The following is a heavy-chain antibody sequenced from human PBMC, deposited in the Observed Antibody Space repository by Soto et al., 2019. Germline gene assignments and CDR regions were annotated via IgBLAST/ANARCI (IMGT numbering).Heavy chain of an antibody. CDR3: AGGTGWVHDY. V-gene: IGHV3-7*04. J-gene: IGHJ4*02. CDR2: IKQDGSAK. Sequence: EVQLVESGGGLVQPGGSLRLSCAGSGFTFSNYWMNWVRQTPGKGLEWVANIKQDGSAKNYVESVKGRFTISRDNAKNLVYLQTNSLRAEDTGVYYCAGGTGWVHDYWGQGTLVTVSS. D-gene: IGHD1-1*01. CDR1: GFTFSNYW.